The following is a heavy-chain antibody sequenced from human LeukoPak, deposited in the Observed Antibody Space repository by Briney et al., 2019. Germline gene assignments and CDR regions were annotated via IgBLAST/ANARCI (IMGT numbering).Heavy chain of an antibody. D-gene: IGHD2-15*01. CDR3: AKEGYCSGGSCYSPYYFDY. J-gene: IGHJ4*02. CDR1: GFTFSSYV. CDR2: ISYDGSNE. V-gene: IGHV3-30*04. Sequence: PGRSLRLSCAASGFTFSSYVMHWVRQAPGKGLEWVAIISYDGSNEYYADSVKGRFTISRDNSKNTLYLQMNSLRAEDTAVYYCAKEGYCSGGSCYSPYYFDYWGQGTLVTVSS.